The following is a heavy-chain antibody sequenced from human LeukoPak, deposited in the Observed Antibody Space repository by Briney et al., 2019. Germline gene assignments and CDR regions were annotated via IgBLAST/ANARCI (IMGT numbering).Heavy chain of an antibody. CDR2: ITYDGSNK. CDR1: GFTFSNYA. CDR3: ARKGVDFYYGSGSYPLDY. V-gene: IGHV3-30-3*01. Sequence: GGSLRLSCAASGFTFSNYAIHCVRQAPGKGLEWVAIITYDGSNKYYADSVKGRFTISRDNSKNTLYLQMNSLRPEDTAVYYCARKGVDFYYGSGSYPLDYWGQGTLVTVSS. J-gene: IGHJ4*02. D-gene: IGHD3-10*01.